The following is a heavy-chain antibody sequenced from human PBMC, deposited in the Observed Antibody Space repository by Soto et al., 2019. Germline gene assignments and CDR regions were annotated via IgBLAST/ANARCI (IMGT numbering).Heavy chain of an antibody. CDR3: VRTSLVVAVATREDF. D-gene: IGHD2-15*01. J-gene: IGHJ4*02. V-gene: IGHV3-74*01. CDR1: GFTFSNYW. CDR2: IDSDGSRI. Sequence: EVQLVESGGGLVQPGESLRLSCAASGFTFSNYWMHWVRQAPGKGLVWVSRIDSDGSRITYADFVKGRFTIPRDNAKNTVYLHMNSLTAEDTAVYYCVRTSLVVAVATREDFWGQGTLVTVSS.